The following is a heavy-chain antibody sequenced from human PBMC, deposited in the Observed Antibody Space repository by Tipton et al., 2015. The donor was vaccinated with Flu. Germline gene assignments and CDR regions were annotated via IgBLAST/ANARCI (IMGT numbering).Heavy chain of an antibody. V-gene: IGHV4-59*08. J-gene: IGHJ6*02. CDR1: GDSISSFY. D-gene: IGHD2-8*01. CDR2: IYNTWST. Sequence: TLSLTCSVSGDSISSFYWSWIRQPPGKGLEWIGYIYNTWSTNYNPSLKSRVTISVDTSKNQFSLNLRSVTAADTAVYYCARQDHGLDVWGQGTTVSVS. CDR3: ARQDHGLDV.